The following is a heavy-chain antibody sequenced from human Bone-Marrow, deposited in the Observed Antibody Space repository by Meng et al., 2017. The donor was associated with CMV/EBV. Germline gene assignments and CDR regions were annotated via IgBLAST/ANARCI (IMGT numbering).Heavy chain of an antibody. CDR2: ISGSSTVT. V-gene: IGHV3-23*01. Sequence: GESLKISCAASGFTFSSYSMSWIRQAPGKGLQWVSSISGSSTVTYYADSVKGRFTISRDNSNNTLHLQMNSLRADDTAVYYCARPPTYCSSTSCYKTPVYWGQGTLVTVSS. CDR3: ARPPTYCSSTSCYKTPVY. D-gene: IGHD2-2*02. J-gene: IGHJ4*02. CDR1: GFTFSSYS.